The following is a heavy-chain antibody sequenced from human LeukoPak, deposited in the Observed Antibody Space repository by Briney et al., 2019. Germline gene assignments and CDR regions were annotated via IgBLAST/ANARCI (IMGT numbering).Heavy chain of an antibody. Sequence: GGSLRLSCAASGFTFSSYAMSWVRQAPGKGLEWVSAINGSGGSTYYADSVKGRFTISRDNSKNTLYLQMNSLRAEDTAVYYCAKEELYYYGSGSPLDWFDPWGQGTLVTVSS. CDR1: GFTFSSYA. V-gene: IGHV3-23*01. D-gene: IGHD3-10*01. J-gene: IGHJ5*02. CDR3: AKEELYYYGSGSPLDWFDP. CDR2: INGSGGST.